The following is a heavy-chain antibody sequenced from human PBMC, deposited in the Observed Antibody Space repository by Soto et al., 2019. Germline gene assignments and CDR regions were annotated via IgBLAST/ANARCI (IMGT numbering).Heavy chain of an antibody. Sequence: GGSLRLSCAASGFTFSNYCMTWVRQAPGKGLEWVANIKPDGSEKYYVDSVKGRFTISRDNAKNSMYLQMNSLRAEDTAVYYCVRDGDIRSCYNYWGQGSPVTVSS. V-gene: IGHV3-7*01. CDR3: VRDGDIRSCYNY. J-gene: IGHJ4*02. CDR2: IKPDGSEK. D-gene: IGHD2-15*01. CDR1: GFTFSNYC.